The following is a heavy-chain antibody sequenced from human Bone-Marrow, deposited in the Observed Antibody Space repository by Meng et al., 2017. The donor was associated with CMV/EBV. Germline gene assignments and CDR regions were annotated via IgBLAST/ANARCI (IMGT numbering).Heavy chain of an antibody. J-gene: IGHJ6*02. CDR3: ARGGNVYGTRSVTTYYYYGMDV. CDR1: GFTFDDYA. CDR2: ISWNSGSI. Sequence: SLKISCAASGFTFDDYAMHWVRQAPGKGLEWVSGISWNSGSIGYADSVKGRFTISRDNAKNSLYLQMNSLRAEDTALYYCARGGNVYGTRSVTTYYYYGMDVWGQGTTVTVSS. V-gene: IGHV3-9*01. D-gene: IGHD4-11*01.